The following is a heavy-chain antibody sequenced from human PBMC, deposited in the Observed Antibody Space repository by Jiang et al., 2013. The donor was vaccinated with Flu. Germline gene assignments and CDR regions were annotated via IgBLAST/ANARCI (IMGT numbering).Heavy chain of an antibody. CDR2: INYSGTT. V-gene: IGHV4-59*01. CDR3: ARESYDRDLRMADV. D-gene: IGHD3-22*01. CDR1: GGSISSDY. J-gene: IGHJ6*02. Sequence: PGLVKPSETLSLTCTVSGGSISSDYWSWTRQPPGKRLEWIGYINYSGTTTYNPSLKSRVTISVDTSKNQFSLKLSSVTAADTAVYYCARESYDRDLRMADVWGQGTTVTVSS.